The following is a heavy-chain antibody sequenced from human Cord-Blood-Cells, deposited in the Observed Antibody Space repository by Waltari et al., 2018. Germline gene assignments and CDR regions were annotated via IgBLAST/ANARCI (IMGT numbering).Heavy chain of an antibody. CDR3: ARPSGLGGAFDI. CDR2: IYYSGST. Sequence: QVQLQESGPGLVKPSQTLSLTGPVSGGSISSGGYSWSWIRQHPGKGLEWTGYIYYSGSTYYNPSLKSRVTISVDTSKNQFSLKLSSVTAADTAVYYCARPSGLGGAFDIWGQGTMVTVSS. D-gene: IGHD3-10*01. CDR1: GGSISSGGYS. V-gene: IGHV4-31*03. J-gene: IGHJ3*02.